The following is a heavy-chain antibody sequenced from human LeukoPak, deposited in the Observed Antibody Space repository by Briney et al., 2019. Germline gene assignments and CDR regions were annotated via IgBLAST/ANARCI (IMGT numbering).Heavy chain of an antibody. CDR3: ARRSIYGSGSYYYYYYYMDV. Sequence: PSETLSLTCTVSGASITTYYWTWIRQPPGKGLEWIGEINHSGSTNYNPSLKSRVTISVDTSKNQFSLKLSSVTAADTAVYYCARRSIYGSGSYYYYYYYMDVWGKGTTVTVSS. CDR1: GASITTYY. J-gene: IGHJ6*03. D-gene: IGHD3-10*01. V-gene: IGHV4-34*01. CDR2: INHSGST.